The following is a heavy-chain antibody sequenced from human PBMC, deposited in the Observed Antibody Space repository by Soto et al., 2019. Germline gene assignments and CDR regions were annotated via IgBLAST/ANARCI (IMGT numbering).Heavy chain of an antibody. D-gene: IGHD6-13*01. J-gene: IGHJ4*02. V-gene: IGHV4-34*01. CDR3: ARARGGYIAAAVPDY. CDR2: INHSGST. Sequence: PSDTLSLTCAVYGGSFSGYYWSWIRQPPGKGLEWIGEINHSGSTNYNPSLKSRVTISVDTSKKKFSLKLSSVTAADTAVYYRARARGGYIAAAVPDYWGQGTLVTVSS. CDR1: GGSFSGYY.